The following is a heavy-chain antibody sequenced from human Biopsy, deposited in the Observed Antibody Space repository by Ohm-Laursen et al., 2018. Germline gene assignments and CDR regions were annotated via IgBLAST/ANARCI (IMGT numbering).Heavy chain of an antibody. V-gene: IGHV3-33*01. CDR3: ARGPSSGWYGYFDV. CDR1: GFTFGHYA. J-gene: IGHJ2*01. Sequence: SLRLSCTASGFTFGHYAMHWVRQAPGKGLEWISLIWYDGTNEDYADSVKGRFTISRDNSKNTLYLQINTLTLEDTAFYYCARGPSSGWYGYFDVWGRGTLVTVSS. CDR2: IWYDGTNE. D-gene: IGHD6-19*01.